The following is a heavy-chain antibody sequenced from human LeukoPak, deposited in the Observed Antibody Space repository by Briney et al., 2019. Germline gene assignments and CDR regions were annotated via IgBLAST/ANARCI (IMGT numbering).Heavy chain of an antibody. CDR3: ATSNGAQLVLYYFDY. V-gene: IGHV3-23*01. D-gene: IGHD6-13*01. Sequence: GGALRLSCAAPGFTFSCYLVGGGRAAPGQGLGGGSAISGSGGSTYYADSVKGRFTISRDNSKNTLYLQMNSLRAEDTAVYYCATSNGAQLVLYYFDYWGQGTLVTASS. CDR2: ISGSGGST. J-gene: IGHJ4*02. CDR1: GFTFSCYL.